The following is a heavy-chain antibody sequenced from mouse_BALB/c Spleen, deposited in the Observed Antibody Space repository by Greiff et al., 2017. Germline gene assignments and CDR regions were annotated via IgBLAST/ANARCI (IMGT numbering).Heavy chain of an antibody. CDR3: ARNPYGYEGTWFAY. D-gene: IGHD2-2*01. V-gene: IGHV5-9-4*01. CDR2: ISSGGSYT. Sequence: EVKLVESGGGLVKPGGSLKLSCAASGFTFSSYAMSWVRQSPEKRLEWVAEISSGGSYTYYPDTVTGRFTISRDNAKNTLYLEMSSLRSEDTAMYYCARNPYGYEGTWFAYWGQGTLVTVSA. J-gene: IGHJ3*01. CDR1: GFTFSSYA.